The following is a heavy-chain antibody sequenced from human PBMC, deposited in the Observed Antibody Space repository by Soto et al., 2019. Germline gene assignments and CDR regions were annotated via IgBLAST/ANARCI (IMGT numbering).Heavy chain of an antibody. Sequence: QLQLQESGPGLVKPSETLSLTCTVSGGSISSSSYYWGWIRQPPGKGLEWIGSIYYSGSTSYNPSLKSRVTISVDTSKNQFSLKLSSVTAADTAVYYCARHCDIVVVPAVTDWFDPWRQGTLVTVSS. J-gene: IGHJ5*02. V-gene: IGHV4-39*01. CDR1: GGSISSSSYY. CDR2: IYYSGST. D-gene: IGHD2-2*01. CDR3: ARHCDIVVVPAVTDWFDP.